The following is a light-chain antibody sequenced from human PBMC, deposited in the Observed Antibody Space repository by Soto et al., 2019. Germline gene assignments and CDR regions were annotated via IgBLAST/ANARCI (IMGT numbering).Light chain of an antibody. CDR1: SSDIGAGYR. V-gene: IGLV1-40*01. J-gene: IGLJ2*01. Sequence: QPVLTQPPSVSGAPGERVTISCTGSSSDIGAGYRVRWYQQVPGTAPKLLIYDNTNRPSGVSVRFSGSKSGTSASLAISGLRSEDEGDYYCAATDDSLGGPVFGGGTKVTVL. CDR2: DNT. CDR3: AATDDSLGGPV.